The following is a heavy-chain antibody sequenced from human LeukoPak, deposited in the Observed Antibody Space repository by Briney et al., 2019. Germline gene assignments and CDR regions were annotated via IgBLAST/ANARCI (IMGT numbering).Heavy chain of an antibody. CDR1: GFTFSSYA. Sequence: GGSLRLSCAASGFTFSSYAMSWVRQAPGKGLKWVSVIYSGGSTYYADSVKGRFTISRDNSKNTLYLQMNSLRAEDTAVYYCARRAGAYSHPYDYWGQGTLVTVSS. J-gene: IGHJ4*02. CDR2: IYSGGST. D-gene: IGHD4/OR15-4a*01. V-gene: IGHV3-53*01. CDR3: ARRAGAYSHPYDY.